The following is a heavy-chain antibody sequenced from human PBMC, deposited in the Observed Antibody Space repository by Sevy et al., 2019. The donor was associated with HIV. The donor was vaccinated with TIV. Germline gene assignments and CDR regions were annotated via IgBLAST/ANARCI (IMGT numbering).Heavy chain of an antibody. D-gene: IGHD3-3*01. CDR1: GYSFTSYW. Sequence: GESLKISCKGSGYSFTSYWIGWVRQMPGKGLEWMGIIYPGDSDTRYIPSFQGQVTISADKSISTAYLQWSSLKASDTAMHYCARTRGDFWSGLQKPPDYWGQGTLVTVSS. CDR2: IYPGDSDT. V-gene: IGHV5-51*01. J-gene: IGHJ4*02. CDR3: ARTRGDFWSGLQKPPDY.